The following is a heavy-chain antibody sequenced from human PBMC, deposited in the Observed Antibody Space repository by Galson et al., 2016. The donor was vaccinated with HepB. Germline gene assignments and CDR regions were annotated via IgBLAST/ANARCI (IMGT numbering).Heavy chain of an antibody. V-gene: IGHV4-61*01. Sequence: SETLSLTCTVSGASVSSDSSYWGWIRQPPGKGLEWIGYIYYSGSASYNPSLRSRVTISVDTSKNQFSLKLSSVTAADTAVYYCAKDLSGPDYFYDRSGSVPNWGRGILVTVSS. CDR2: IYYSGSA. D-gene: IGHD3-22*01. CDR1: GASVSSDSSY. J-gene: IGHJ4*01. CDR3: AKDLSGPDYFYDRSGSVPN.